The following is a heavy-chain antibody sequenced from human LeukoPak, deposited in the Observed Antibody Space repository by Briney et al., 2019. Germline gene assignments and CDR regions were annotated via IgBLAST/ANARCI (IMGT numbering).Heavy chain of an antibody. CDR3: AKSRDWYVGDY. CDR2: IDSDGSRT. J-gene: IGHJ4*02. CDR1: GFTFSSYW. V-gene: IGHV3-74*01. D-gene: IGHD6-19*01. Sequence: PGGSLRLSCAASGFTFSSYWMHWVRQAPGNGLVWVSRIDSDGSRTSYADSVKGRSTISRDNSKNTLYLQMNSLRAEDTAVYYCAKSRDWYVGDYWGQGTLVTVSS.